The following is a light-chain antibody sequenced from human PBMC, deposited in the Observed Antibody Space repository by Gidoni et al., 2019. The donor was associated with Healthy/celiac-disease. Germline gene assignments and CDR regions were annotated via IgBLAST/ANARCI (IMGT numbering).Light chain of an antibody. CDR2: EDN. CDR3: QSYDSSNPWV. V-gene: IGLV6-57*04. J-gene: IGLJ3*02. Sequence: FMLTQPPSVSESPGKTVTLSCTRSSGSIASNYVQWYQQRPGSAPTTVIYEDNQRPSGVPDRFSGSIDSSSNSASLTISGLKTEDEADYYCQSYDSSNPWVFGGGTKLTVL. CDR1: SGSIASNY.